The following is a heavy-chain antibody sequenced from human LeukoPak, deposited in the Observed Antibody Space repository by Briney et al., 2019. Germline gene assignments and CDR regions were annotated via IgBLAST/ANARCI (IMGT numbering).Heavy chain of an antibody. CDR1: GGSISSYY. CDR2: IYTSGST. D-gene: IGHD2-15*01. J-gene: IGHJ4*02. V-gene: IGHV4-4*07. Sequence: PSETLSLTCTVSGGSISSYYWSWIRQPAGKGLEWIGRIYTSGSTNYNPSLKSRVTMSVDTSKNQFSLKPSSVTAADTAVYYCASGSYEITFDYWGQGTLVTVSS. CDR3: ASGSYEITFDY.